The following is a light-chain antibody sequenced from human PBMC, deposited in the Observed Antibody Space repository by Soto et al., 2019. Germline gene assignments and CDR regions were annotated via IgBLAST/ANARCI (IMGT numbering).Light chain of an antibody. V-gene: IGKV1-12*01. CDR2: AAS. CDR3: QQTNNPYI. CDR1: LSVGGW. J-gene: IGKJ2*01. Sequence: IQMTQSPSSVSASLGDSVSINCRASLSVGGWLARYRQKPGKAPEFLIFAASTLHSGVPSRFSGSGSGTDFTLTISSLQPEDVATYYCQQTNNPYIFGQGTKVDI.